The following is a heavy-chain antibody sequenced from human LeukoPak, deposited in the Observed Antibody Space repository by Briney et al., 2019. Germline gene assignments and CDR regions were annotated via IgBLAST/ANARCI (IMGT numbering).Heavy chain of an antibody. V-gene: IGHV1-24*01. CDR3: ARGSRGWAPYDAFDI. CDR2: FDPEDGET. Sequence: EASVKVSCKVSGYTLTELSMHWVRQAPGKGLEWMGGFDPEDGETIYAQKFQGRVTITADESTSTAYMELSSLRSEDTAVYYCARGSRGWAPYDAFDIWGQGTMVTVSS. J-gene: IGHJ3*02. D-gene: IGHD6-19*01. CDR1: GYTLTELS.